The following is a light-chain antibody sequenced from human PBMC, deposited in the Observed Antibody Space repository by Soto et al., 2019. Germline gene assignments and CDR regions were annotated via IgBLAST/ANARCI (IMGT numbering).Light chain of an antibody. CDR2: VAS. J-gene: IGKJ2*01. V-gene: IGKV1-39*01. CDR3: QQSYTIPQT. Sequence: DIQMTQSPSSLSASVGDRVTITCRASQSISDYLNWYQQKPGEPPKLLIYVASTLQSGVPSRFSGSGSGTGFTLTISSLQPEDFATYYCQQSYTIPQTFGQGTKLEI. CDR1: QSISDY.